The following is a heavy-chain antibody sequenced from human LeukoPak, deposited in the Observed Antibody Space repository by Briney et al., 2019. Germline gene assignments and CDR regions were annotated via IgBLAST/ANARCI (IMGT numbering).Heavy chain of an antibody. CDR2: IIPIFGTA. CDR3: AATQYYYGSGRGYYYYMDV. Sequence: ASVKVSCKASGGTFSSYAISWVRQAPGQGLEWMGGIIPIFGTANYAQKFQGRVTITTDESTSTAYMELCSLRSEDTAVYYCAATQYYYGSGRGYYYYMDVWGKGTTVTVSS. D-gene: IGHD3-10*01. V-gene: IGHV1-69*05. J-gene: IGHJ6*03. CDR1: GGTFSSYA.